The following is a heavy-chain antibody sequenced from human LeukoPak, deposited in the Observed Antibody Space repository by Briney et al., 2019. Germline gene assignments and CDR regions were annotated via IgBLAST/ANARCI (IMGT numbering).Heavy chain of an antibody. CDR1: GFTFSSYA. Sequence: GSLRLSCAASGFTFSSYAMSWVRQAPGKGLEWVSAISGSGGSTYYADSVKGRFTISRDNSKNTLYLQMNSLRAEDTAVYYCVKDQDVWWLRGYFDYWGQGTLVTVSS. CDR3: VKDQDVWWLRGYFDY. CDR2: ISGSGGST. D-gene: IGHD5-12*01. V-gene: IGHV3-23*01. J-gene: IGHJ4*02.